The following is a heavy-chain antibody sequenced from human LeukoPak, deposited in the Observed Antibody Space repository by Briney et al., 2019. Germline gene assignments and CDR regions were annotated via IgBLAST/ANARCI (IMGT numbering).Heavy chain of an antibody. CDR3: ARGLFLSGYLDAFDI. D-gene: IGHD3-22*01. Sequence: GGSLRLSCAASGFIFSSYSMNWVRQAPGKGLEWISYISSSSTTKYYADSVKGRFTISRDNAKNSLYLQMNSLRVEDTAVYYCARGLFLSGYLDAFDIWGQGTVVTVSS. CDR1: GFIFSSYS. J-gene: IGHJ3*02. CDR2: ISSSSTTK. V-gene: IGHV3-48*01.